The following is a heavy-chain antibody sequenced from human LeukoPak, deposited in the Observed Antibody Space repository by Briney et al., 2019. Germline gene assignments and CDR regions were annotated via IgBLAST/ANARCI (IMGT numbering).Heavy chain of an antibody. Sequence: SETLSLTCTVSGGSISSSSYYWGWIRQPPGKGLEWIGSIYYSGSTYYNLSLKSRVTISVDTSKNQFSLKLSSVTAADTAVYYCARSTYYDYVWGSYRPFDYWGQGTLVTVSS. V-gene: IGHV4-39*01. D-gene: IGHD3-16*02. J-gene: IGHJ4*02. CDR2: IYYSGST. CDR1: GGSISSSSYY. CDR3: ARSTYYDYVWGSYRPFDY.